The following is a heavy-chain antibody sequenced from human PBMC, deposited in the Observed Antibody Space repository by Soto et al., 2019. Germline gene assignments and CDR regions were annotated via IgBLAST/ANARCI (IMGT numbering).Heavy chain of an antibody. J-gene: IGHJ4*02. Sequence: GGSLRLSCAASGFTFSSYAMSWVRQAPGKGLEWVSAISGSGGSTYYADSVKGRFTISRDNAKNSLYLQMNSLRAEDTAVYYCARGYCTSSACHWNFDYWGQGTLVTVYS. D-gene: IGHD2-8*02. V-gene: IGHV3-23*01. CDR3: ARGYCTSSACHWNFDY. CDR2: ISGSGGST. CDR1: GFTFSSYA.